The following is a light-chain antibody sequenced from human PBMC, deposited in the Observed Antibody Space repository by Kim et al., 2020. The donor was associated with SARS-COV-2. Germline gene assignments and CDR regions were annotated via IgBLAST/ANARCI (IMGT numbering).Light chain of an antibody. CDR3: QSYDITLAASL. J-gene: IGLJ3*02. CDR1: RSDIGAGYE. V-gene: IGLV1-40*01. CDR2: TNS. Sequence: VTSGCTESRSDIGAGYEVHWDQQVPGRDPKLLIFTNSNRPSGVPDRFSGSKSGTSASLAIAGLQAEDEADYYRQSYDITLAASLFGGGTQLTVL.